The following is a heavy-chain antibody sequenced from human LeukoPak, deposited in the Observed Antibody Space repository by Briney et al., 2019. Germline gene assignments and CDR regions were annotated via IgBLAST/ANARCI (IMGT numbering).Heavy chain of an antibody. CDR3: ALAGVLPAANWFDP. CDR2: ISYSSTTI. V-gene: IGHV3-48*01. CDR1: GFTFSSYS. Sequence: GGSLRLSCAASGFTFSSYSMNWVRRAPGKGLEWVSYISYSSTTIYYADSVKGRFTMSRDNAKNSLYLQMNSLRAEDTAIYYCALAGVLPAANWFDPWGQGTLVTVSS. J-gene: IGHJ5*02. D-gene: IGHD2-2*01.